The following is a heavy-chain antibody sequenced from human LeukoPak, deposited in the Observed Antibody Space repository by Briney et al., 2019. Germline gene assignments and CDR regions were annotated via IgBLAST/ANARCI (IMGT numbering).Heavy chain of an antibody. V-gene: IGHV4-39*07. J-gene: IGHJ4*02. CDR3: VLSQWELLDFDY. D-gene: IGHD1-26*01. CDR2: IYYSGST. CDR1: GGSISSSSYY. Sequence: PSETLSLTCTVSGGSISSSSYYWGWIRQPPGKGLEWIGSIYYSGSTHYNPSLKSRVTISVDTSKNQFSLKLSSVTAADTAVYYCVLSQWELLDFDYWGQGTLVTVSS.